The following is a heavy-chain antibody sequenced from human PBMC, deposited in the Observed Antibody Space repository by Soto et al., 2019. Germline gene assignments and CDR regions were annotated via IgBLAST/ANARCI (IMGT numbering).Heavy chain of an antibody. CDR2: IWYDGSNK. J-gene: IGHJ4*02. CDR1: GFTFSSYG. Sequence: QVQLVESGGGVVQPGRSLRLSCAASGFTFSSYGMHWVRQAPGKGLEWVAVIWYDGSNKYYADSVKGRFTTSRDNSKNTLYLQMNSLRAEDTAVYYCARDCAGYSSGWYQRGGFDYWGQGPLVTVSS. D-gene: IGHD6-19*01. V-gene: IGHV3-33*01. CDR3: ARDCAGYSSGWYQRGGFDY.